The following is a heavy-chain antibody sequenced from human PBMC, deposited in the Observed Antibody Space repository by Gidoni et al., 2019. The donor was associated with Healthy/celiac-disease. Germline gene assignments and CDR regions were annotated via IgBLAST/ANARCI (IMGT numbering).Heavy chain of an antibody. V-gene: IGHV3-13*01. J-gene: IGHJ6*02. CDR1: GFTFRSYD. CDR3: ARRGAEAGTGGEPYYYYGMDV. CDR2: SGTAGET. D-gene: IGHD6-13*01. Sequence: EVQLVESGGGLVQPGGSLSLSCAASGFTFRSYDLPWVRQGTGKGREWGSESGTAGETYYPGSVKGRFTIARENAKNSLYLQMNSLRAGDTAVYYCARRGAEAGTGGEPYYYYGMDVWGQGTTVTVSS.